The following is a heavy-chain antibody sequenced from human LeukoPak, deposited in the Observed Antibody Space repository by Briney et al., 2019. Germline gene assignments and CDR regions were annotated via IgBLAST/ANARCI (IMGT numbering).Heavy chain of an antibody. J-gene: IGHJ5*02. V-gene: IGHV3-30*02. CDR2: IRYNGSNK. CDR1: GFTFSSYG. Sequence: GGSLRLSCAASGFTFSSYGMHWVRQAPGKGLEWVAFIRYNGSNKYYADSVKGRFTISRDNSKNTLYLQMSSLRSEDTAVYYCARLQYTSSSFSGWFDPWGQGTLVTVSS. CDR3: ARLQYTSSSFSGWFDP. D-gene: IGHD6-6*01.